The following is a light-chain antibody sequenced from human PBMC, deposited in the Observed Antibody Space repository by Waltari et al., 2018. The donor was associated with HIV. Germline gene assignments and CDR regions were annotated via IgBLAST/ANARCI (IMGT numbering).Light chain of an antibody. J-gene: IGLJ3*02. CDR2: EVT. CDR1: SSDVGGYDH. V-gene: IGLV2-8*01. Sequence: QSALTQPPSSSGSPGQSVTISCTGTSSDVGGYDHVSWYQQHPGKAPKRLVYEVTKRAPGVPDRFSGSKSGNTASLTVSGLQAEDEAHYYCVSYAGINDRWVFGGGTKLTVL. CDR3: VSYAGINDRWV.